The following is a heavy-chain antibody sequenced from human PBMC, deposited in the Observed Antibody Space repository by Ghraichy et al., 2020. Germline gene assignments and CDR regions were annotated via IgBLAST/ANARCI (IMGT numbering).Heavy chain of an antibody. CDR1: GFTFSKYG. Sequence: GESLNISCAASGFTFSKYGMHWVRQAPGQGLEWVAVVSYDGSSKNYADSGRFTIARDNSKNTLFLQINFLRPEDTAVYYCAKEGDTSGYYSFRGDYYGMDVWGQGTTVTVPS. CDR2: VSYDGSSK. CDR3: AKEGDTSGYYSFRGDYYGMDV. D-gene: IGHD3-22*01. V-gene: IGHV3-30*18. J-gene: IGHJ6*02.